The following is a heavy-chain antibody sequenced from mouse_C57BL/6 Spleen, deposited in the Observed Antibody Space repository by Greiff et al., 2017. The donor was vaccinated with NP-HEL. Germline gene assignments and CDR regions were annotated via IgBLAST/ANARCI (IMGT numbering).Heavy chain of an antibody. CDR1: GYTFTSYW. Sequence: QVHVKQPGAELVRPGTSVKLSCKASGYTFTSYWMHWVKQRPGQGLEWIGVIDPSDSYTNYNQKFKGKATLTVDTSSSTAYMQLSSLTSEDSAVYYCARETTAYYFDYWGQGTTLTVSS. J-gene: IGHJ2*01. CDR3: ARETTAYYFDY. CDR2: IDPSDSYT. D-gene: IGHD1-2*01. V-gene: IGHV1-59*01.